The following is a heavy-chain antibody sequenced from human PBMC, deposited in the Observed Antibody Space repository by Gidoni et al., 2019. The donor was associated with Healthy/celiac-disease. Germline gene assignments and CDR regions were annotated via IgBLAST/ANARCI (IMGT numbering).Heavy chain of an antibody. CDR2: IYSGGST. CDR1: GFTVSSNY. J-gene: IGHJ4*02. D-gene: IGHD6-19*01. Sequence: EVQLVESGGGLIQPGGSLRLSCAASGFTVSSNYMSWVRQAPGKGLEWVSVIYSGGSTYYADSVKGRFTISRDNSKNTLYLKMNSLRAEDTAVYYCASLGYSSGWPTVDYWGQGTLVTVSS. CDR3: ASLGYSSGWPTVDY. V-gene: IGHV3-53*01.